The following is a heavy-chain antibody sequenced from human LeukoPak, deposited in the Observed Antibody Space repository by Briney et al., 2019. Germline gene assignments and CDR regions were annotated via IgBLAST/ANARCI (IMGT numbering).Heavy chain of an antibody. CDR1: GFTFSSYA. D-gene: IGHD3-16*02. Sequence: GGSLRLSCAASGFTFSSYAMSWARQAPGKGLEWVSAISGSGGSTYYADSVKGRFTISRDNSKNTLYLQMNSLRAEDTAVYYCAKTTTYMITFGGVIEKYYFDYWGQGTLVTVSS. CDR3: AKTTTYMITFGGVIEKYYFDY. V-gene: IGHV3-23*01. CDR2: ISGSGGST. J-gene: IGHJ4*02.